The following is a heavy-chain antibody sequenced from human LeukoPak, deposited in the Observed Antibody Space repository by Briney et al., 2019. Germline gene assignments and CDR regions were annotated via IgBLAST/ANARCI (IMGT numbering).Heavy chain of an antibody. CDR1: GGSISSDY. D-gene: IGHD6-13*01. CDR2: IYYSGTT. CDR3: ARGVYIAAAQYGY. V-gene: IGHV4-59*01. Sequence: SETLSLTCTVSGGSISSDYWSWIRQPPGKGLEWIGYIYYSGTTNYNPSLKSRVTISVDTSKNQFSLKLSSVTAADTAVYYCARGVYIAAAQYGYWGQGTLVTVSS. J-gene: IGHJ4*02.